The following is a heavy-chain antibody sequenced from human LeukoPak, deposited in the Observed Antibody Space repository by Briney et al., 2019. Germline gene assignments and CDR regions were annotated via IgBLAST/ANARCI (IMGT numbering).Heavy chain of an antibody. Sequence: GGSLRLSCAASGFTFSDSAFHWVRQASGKGLEWVGRIRSKPNSYATAYTASVEGRFTISRDDSKNTAYLQMNSLNTEDTAMYYCTRHLIGSTPFDYWGQGTLVSVSS. CDR3: TRHLIGSTPFDY. V-gene: IGHV3-73*01. J-gene: IGHJ4*02. CDR2: IRSKPNSYAT. CDR1: GFTFSDSA. D-gene: IGHD3-10*01.